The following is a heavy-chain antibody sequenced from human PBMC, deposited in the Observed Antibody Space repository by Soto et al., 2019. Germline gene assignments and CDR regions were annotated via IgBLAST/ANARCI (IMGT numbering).Heavy chain of an antibody. J-gene: IGHJ4*02. CDR2: IYPSDSDT. D-gene: IGHD1-1*01. CDR3: ARGGGPTRNFDY. V-gene: IGHV5-51*01. CDR1: GYNFAGYW. Sequence: GESLKISCKGSGYNFAGYWIAWVRQMPGKGLELMGIIYPSDSDTRYRPSFQGQVTISADKSISSAYLQWSSLRASDTAMYYCARGGGPTRNFDYWGQGTKGTVSS.